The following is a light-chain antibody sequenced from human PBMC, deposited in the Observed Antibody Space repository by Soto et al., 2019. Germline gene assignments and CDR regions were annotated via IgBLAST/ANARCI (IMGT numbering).Light chain of an antibody. CDR3: QHRSIWPA. Sequence: EMVLTQSPATLSLSPGERATLSCRASQSVGSYLAWYQQKPGQAPRLLIFDASNRATGIPARFSGSGSGTDFTLTISSLEPEDFAVYLCQHRSIWPAFGQGTRLDIK. CDR1: QSVGSY. J-gene: IGKJ5*01. CDR2: DAS. V-gene: IGKV3-11*01.